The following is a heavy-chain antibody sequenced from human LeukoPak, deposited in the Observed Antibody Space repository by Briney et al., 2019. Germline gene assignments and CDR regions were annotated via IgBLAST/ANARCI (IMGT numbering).Heavy chain of an antibody. V-gene: IGHV1-69*10. D-gene: IGHD3-9*01. CDR2: IIPILDVT. CDR1: GYXFTSYG. J-gene: IGHJ4*02. Sequence: ASVKVSCKASGYXFTSYGMSWVRQAPGQGLEWMGQIIPILDVTNYAQKLQGRDTITADQSTSTDYMELSSLRYEDTAVYYWARGGGVDILTGFQYWGQGTLVTVSS. CDR3: ARGGGVDILTGFQY.